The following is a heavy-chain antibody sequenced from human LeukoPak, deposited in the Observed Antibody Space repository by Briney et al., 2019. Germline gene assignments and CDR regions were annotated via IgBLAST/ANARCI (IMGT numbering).Heavy chain of an antibody. Sequence: GGSLRLSCAVSGFTFSNYAMSWVRQAPGQGLDWVSSISGSGGSTYYADSAKGRFTISRDNSKNTLFLQMNNLRAEDTAVYYCARDGLSNNWYEFDFWGQGTLVTVSS. CDR1: GFTFSNYA. V-gene: IGHV3-23*01. CDR3: ARDGLSNNWYEFDF. J-gene: IGHJ4*02. CDR2: ISGSGGST. D-gene: IGHD1-1*01.